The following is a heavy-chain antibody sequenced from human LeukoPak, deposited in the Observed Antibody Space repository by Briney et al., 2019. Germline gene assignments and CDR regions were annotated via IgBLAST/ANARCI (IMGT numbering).Heavy chain of an antibody. D-gene: IGHD1-26*01. J-gene: IGHJ3*02. CDR1: GFTFSSHE. CDR3: AKVGGATKEGAFDI. Sequence: GGSLRLSCAASGFTFSSHEINWVRQAPGKGLEWVSYISSSGSTKNYADSVKGRFTISRDNSKNTLYLQMNSLRAEDTAVYYCAKVGGATKEGAFDIWGQGTMVTVSS. CDR2: ISSSGSTK. V-gene: IGHV3-48*03.